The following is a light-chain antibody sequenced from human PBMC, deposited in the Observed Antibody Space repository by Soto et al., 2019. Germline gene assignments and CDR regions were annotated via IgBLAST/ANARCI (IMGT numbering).Light chain of an antibody. Sequence: EIVLTQSPATLSLSPGDRATLSCRASQSIGNSLAWYQHKPGQTPRLLIYDASTRASGIPVRFSGSGSGKDFTLTITSLEPEDFAVYFCQQGTFGQGSKVEI. CDR1: QSIGNS. CDR3: QQGT. V-gene: IGKV3-11*01. CDR2: DAS. J-gene: IGKJ1*01.